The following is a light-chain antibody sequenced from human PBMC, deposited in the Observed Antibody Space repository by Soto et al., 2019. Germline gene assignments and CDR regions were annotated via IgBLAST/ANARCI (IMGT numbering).Light chain of an antibody. Sequence: ENVLTQSPATLSLSPGERATLSCRASQSVSSSYLAWYQQKPGQAPRLLIYGASSRATGIPDRFSGSGSGTDFTLTISSLQPDDFATYYCQQYNYYSRTFGQGTKVDIK. CDR3: QQYNYYSRT. V-gene: IGKV3-20*01. CDR1: QSVSSSY. CDR2: GAS. J-gene: IGKJ1*01.